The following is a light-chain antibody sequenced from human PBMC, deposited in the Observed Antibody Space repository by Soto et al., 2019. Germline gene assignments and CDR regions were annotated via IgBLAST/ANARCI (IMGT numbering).Light chain of an antibody. J-gene: IGKJ1*01. CDR1: QSISSY. V-gene: IGKV1-39*01. Sequence: DIQMTQSPSSLSASVGDRVTITCRASQSISSYLNWYQQKPGKAPKLLIYAASSLQSGVPSRFSGSGSGTDYTRTISSLQPEDFATYYCQQSYSTPPEWTFGQGTKVEIK. CDR3: QQSYSTPPEWT. CDR2: AAS.